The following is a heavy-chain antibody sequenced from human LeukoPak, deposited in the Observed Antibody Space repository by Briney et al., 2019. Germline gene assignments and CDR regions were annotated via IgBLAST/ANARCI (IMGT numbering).Heavy chain of an antibody. CDR2: IKQDGSEK. J-gene: IGHJ4*02. D-gene: IGHD3-10*01. CDR1: GFTFSSYW. V-gene: IGHV3-7*01. CDR3: ARVLSSGSSYPYYFDY. Sequence: GGSLRLSCAASGFTFSSYWMSWVRQAPGKGLEWVANIKQDGSEKYYVDSVKGRFTISRDNAKNSLYLQMNSLRAEDTAVYYCARVLSSGSSYPYYFDYWGQGTLVTVSS.